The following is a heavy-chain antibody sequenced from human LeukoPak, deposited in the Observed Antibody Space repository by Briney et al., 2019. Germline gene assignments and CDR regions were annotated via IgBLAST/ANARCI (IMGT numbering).Heavy chain of an antibody. CDR3: ARGGASYYASEYYFDY. Sequence: GGSLRLSCAASGFTFSSYSMNWVRQAPGKGLEWVSSIRSSSSYIYYADSVKGRFTISRDNAKNSLYLQMNSLRAEDTAVYYCARGGASYYASEYYFDYWGQGTLVTVSS. CDR2: IRSSSSYI. J-gene: IGHJ4*02. CDR1: GFTFSSYS. D-gene: IGHD3-10*01. V-gene: IGHV3-21*01.